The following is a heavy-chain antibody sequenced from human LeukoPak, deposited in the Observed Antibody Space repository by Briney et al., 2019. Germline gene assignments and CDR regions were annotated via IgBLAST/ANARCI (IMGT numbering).Heavy chain of an antibody. J-gene: IGHJ4*02. CDR2: ISGSGGST. CDR3: AKGIVVVPAATDY. CDR1: GFTFDDYA. D-gene: IGHD2-2*01. Sequence: GRSLRLSCAASGFTFDDYAMHWVRQAPGKGLEWVSAISGSGGSTYYADSVKGRFTISRDNSKNTLYLQMNSLRAEDTAVYYCAKGIVVVPAATDYWGQGTLVTVSS. V-gene: IGHV3-23*01.